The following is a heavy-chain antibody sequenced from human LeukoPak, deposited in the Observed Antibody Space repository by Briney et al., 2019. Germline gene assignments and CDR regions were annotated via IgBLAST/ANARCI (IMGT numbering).Heavy chain of an antibody. CDR2: ISYDGSNK. CDR3: ARDQPYYDFWSGYPLGY. V-gene: IGHV3-30*04. D-gene: IGHD3-3*01. Sequence: GGSLRLSCAASGFTFSSYAMHWVRQAPGKGREWVAVISYDGSNKYYADSVKGRFTISRDNSKNTLYLQMNSLRAEDTAVYYCARDQPYYDFWSGYPLGYWGQGTLVTVSS. J-gene: IGHJ4*02. CDR1: GFTFSSYA.